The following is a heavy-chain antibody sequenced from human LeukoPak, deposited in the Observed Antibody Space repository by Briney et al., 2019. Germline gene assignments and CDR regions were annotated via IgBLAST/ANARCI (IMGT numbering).Heavy chain of an antibody. J-gene: IGHJ6*03. D-gene: IGHD2-2*01. Sequence: PSETLSLTCTVSGGSISSYYWSWIRQPPGKGLEWIGYIYYSGSTNYNPSLKSRVTISVDTSKNQFSLKLSSATAADTAVYYCARFGVVVPAAMGYYYYYYMDVWGKGTTVTVSS. CDR2: IYYSGST. CDR3: ARFGVVVPAAMGYYYYYYMDV. V-gene: IGHV4-59*01. CDR1: GGSISSYY.